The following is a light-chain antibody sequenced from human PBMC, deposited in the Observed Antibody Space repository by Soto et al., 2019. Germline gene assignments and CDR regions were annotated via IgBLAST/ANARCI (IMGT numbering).Light chain of an antibody. V-gene: IGKV3-20*01. CDR2: DTS. Sequence: VLTESRGTLSLSPGERATLSCRASQSLANSFIAWYQQKPGQAPRLLIYDTSSRATGIPDRFSGSGSGTDFTLTISRLEPEDFSVFYCQQYGTSEIIFGQATRLEIK. CDR3: QQYGTSEII. CDR1: QSLANSF. J-gene: IGKJ5*01.